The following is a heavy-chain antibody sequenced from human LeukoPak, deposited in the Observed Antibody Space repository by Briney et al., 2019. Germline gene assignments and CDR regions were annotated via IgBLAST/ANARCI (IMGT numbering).Heavy chain of an antibody. Sequence: ASVKVSCKASGYTFTSYGISWVRQAPRQGLEWMGWISAYNGNTNYAQKFQGRVTMTTDTSTSTAYMELSSLRSEDTAVYYCAGSAWDTAMVANGYWGQGTLVTVSS. V-gene: IGHV1-18*01. D-gene: IGHD5-18*01. J-gene: IGHJ4*02. CDR3: AGSAWDTAMVANGY. CDR1: GYTFTSYG. CDR2: ISAYNGNT.